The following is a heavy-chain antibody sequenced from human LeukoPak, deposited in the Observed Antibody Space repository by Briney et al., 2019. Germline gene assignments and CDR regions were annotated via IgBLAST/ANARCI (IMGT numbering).Heavy chain of an antibody. Sequence: GGSLRLSCAASGFTFSSYSMNWVRQAPGKGLEWVSSISSSSSYIYYADSVKGRFTISRDNAKNTLFLQMNSLRAEDTAVYYCAKGSPYSGSYFGFDYWGQGTLVTVSS. CDR3: AKGSPYSGSYFGFDY. D-gene: IGHD1-26*01. J-gene: IGHJ4*02. CDR1: GFTFSSYS. V-gene: IGHV3-21*04. CDR2: ISSSSSYI.